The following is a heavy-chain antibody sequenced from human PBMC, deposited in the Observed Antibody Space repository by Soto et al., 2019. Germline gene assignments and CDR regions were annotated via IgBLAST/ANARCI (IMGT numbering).Heavy chain of an antibody. Sequence: PGESLKISCAASGFTFSDYYMSWIRQAPGKGLEWVSYISSSSSYTNYADSVEGRFTISRDNAKNSLYLQMNSLRAEDTAVYYCARDRPALGYYDSSASLTQFDPWGQGTLVTVPS. J-gene: IGHJ5*02. CDR2: ISSSSSYT. D-gene: IGHD3-22*01. CDR1: GFTFSDYY. CDR3: ARDRPALGYYDSSASLTQFDP. V-gene: IGHV3-11*05.